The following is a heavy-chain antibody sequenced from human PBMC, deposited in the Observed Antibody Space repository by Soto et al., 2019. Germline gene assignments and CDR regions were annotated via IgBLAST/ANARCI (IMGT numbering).Heavy chain of an antibody. CDR1: GFTFSYYY. CDR2: ISSSSGST. CDR3: ARDRGGYDRLYYYHGMDV. V-gene: IGHV3-11*06. Sequence: GGSLRLSCAASGFTFSYYYMSWIRQSPGKGLEYISYISSSSGSTNYADSVKGRFTISRDNAKNSLYLQMSSLRAEDTAVYYCARDRGGYDRLYYYHGMDVWGQGTTVTVSS. J-gene: IGHJ6*02. D-gene: IGHD5-12*01.